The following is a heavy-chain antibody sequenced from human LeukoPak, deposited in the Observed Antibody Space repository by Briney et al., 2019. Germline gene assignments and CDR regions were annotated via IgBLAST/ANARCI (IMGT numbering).Heavy chain of an antibody. Sequence: PGGSLRLSCAASGFTFSSYSMNWVRQAPGKGLEWVSVIYSGGSTYYADSVKGRFTISRHNSKNTLYLQMNSLRAEDTAVYYCAREIAVAGPNAFDIWGQGTMVTVSS. CDR2: IYSGGST. D-gene: IGHD6-19*01. J-gene: IGHJ3*02. CDR1: GFTFSSYS. CDR3: AREIAVAGPNAFDI. V-gene: IGHV3-53*04.